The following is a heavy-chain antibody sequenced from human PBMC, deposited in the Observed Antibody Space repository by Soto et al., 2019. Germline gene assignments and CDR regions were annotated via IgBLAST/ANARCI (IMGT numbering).Heavy chain of an antibody. D-gene: IGHD3-10*01. CDR2: IWYDGSNK. CDR3: ARDPYGSGSYYNVGWFDP. CDR1: GFTFSSYG. Sequence: VQLVESGGGVVQPGRSLRLSCAASGFTFSSYGMHWVRQAPGKGLEWVAVIWYDGSNKYYADSVKGRFTISRDNSKNTLYLQMNSLRAEDTAVYYCARDPYGSGSYYNVGWFDPWGQGTLVTVSS. J-gene: IGHJ5*02. V-gene: IGHV3-33*01.